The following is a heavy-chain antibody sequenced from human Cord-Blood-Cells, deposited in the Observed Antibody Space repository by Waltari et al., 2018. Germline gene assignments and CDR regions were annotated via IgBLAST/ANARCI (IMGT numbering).Heavy chain of an antibody. CDR1: GGSIRSGGYY. D-gene: IGHD3-3*01. CDR2: IYYSGST. V-gene: IGHV4-31*03. Sequence: QVQLQESGPGLVKPSQTLSLTCTVSGGSIRSGGYYWSWIRQHPGKGLEWIGYIYYSGSTYYNPSLKSRVTISVDTSKNQFSLKLSSVTAADTAVYYCARGWGWRGGGWYFDLWGRGTLVTVSS. CDR3: ARGWGWRGGGWYFDL. J-gene: IGHJ2*01.